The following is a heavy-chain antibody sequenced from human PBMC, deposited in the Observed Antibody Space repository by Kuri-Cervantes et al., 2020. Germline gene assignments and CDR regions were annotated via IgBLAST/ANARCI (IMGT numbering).Heavy chain of an antibody. V-gene: IGHV4-34*01. Sequence: SETLSLTCAVYGGSFSGYYWSWIRQPPGKGLEWIGEINHSGSTNYNPSLKSRVTISVDTSKNQFSLKLSSVTAAATAVYYCAGQELGYCSGGSCYSGGTLFDYWGQGTLVTVSS. CDR3: AGQELGYCSGGSCYSGGTLFDY. J-gene: IGHJ4*02. CDR1: GGSFSGYY. CDR2: INHSGST. D-gene: IGHD2-15*01.